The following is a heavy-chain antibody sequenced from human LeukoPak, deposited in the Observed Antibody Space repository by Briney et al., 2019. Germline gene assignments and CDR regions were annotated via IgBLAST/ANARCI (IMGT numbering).Heavy chain of an antibody. CDR3: AKDVRGYNRPVDY. Sequence: GGSLRLSCADSGFSFSSYAMSWVRQAPGKGLEWVSAISGSGSGTDYADSVKGRFTISRDNSKNTVYLQMNSLRAEDTALYYCAKDVRGYNRPVDYWGQGTLVTVSS. D-gene: IGHD3-10*02. CDR2: ISGSGSGT. V-gene: IGHV3-23*01. CDR1: GFSFSSYA. J-gene: IGHJ4*02.